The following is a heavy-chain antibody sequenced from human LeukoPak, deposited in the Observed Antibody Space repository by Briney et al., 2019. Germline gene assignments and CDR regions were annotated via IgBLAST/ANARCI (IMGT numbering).Heavy chain of an antibody. D-gene: IGHD5-18*01. V-gene: IGHV1-46*01. J-gene: IGHJ4*02. CDR3: ARSSITRVQLMWDFDY. CDR2: INPSGGST. CDR1: VYTFTSYY. Sequence: ASVTVPCKASVYTFTSYYMHWVRQAPGQGLEWMGIINPSGGSTSYAQKFQGRVTMTRDTSTSTVYMELSSLRSEDTAVYYCARSSITRVQLMWDFDYWGQGTLVTVSS.